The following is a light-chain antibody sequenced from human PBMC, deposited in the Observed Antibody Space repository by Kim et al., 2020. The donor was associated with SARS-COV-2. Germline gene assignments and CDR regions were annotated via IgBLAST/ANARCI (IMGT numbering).Light chain of an antibody. V-gene: IGLV3-21*04. Sequence: SYELTQPPSLSVAPGQTARLTCGGNNIGPKSVNWYQQKPGQAPVLVISFSSDRPSGIPERFSGSNSGNTATLTISRVEAGDEAVYYCQVWDNSGEHIVFGGGTQLTVL. CDR3: QVWDNSGEHIV. CDR2: FSS. CDR1: NIGPKS. J-gene: IGLJ2*01.